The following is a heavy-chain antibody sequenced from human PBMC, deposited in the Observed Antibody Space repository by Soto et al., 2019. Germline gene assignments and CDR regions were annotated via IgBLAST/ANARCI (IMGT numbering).Heavy chain of an antibody. D-gene: IGHD5-18*01. J-gene: IGHJ4*02. CDR3: AAGDSSDTGDH. V-gene: IGHV1-69*01. Sequence: QVQLVQSGAEVKKPGSSVKVSCKASGDTLSHYGVSWVRQVPGKGLEWMGGTTAILGTRDYAQKFQGRMTITPDESTTTSHVELNSLTSDDTAVYSWAAGDSSDTGDHWGQGTLVTVAS. CDR1: GDTLSHYG. CDR2: TTAILGTR.